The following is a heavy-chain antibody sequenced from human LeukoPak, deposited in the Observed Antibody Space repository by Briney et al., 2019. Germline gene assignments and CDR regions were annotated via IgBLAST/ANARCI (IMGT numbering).Heavy chain of an antibody. J-gene: IGHJ4*02. CDR2: TSSDGSNK. CDR3: AKGSGGSGSFYNHFDC. CDR1: GLSFNSCG. V-gene: IGHV3-30*18. Sequence: GGSLRLSCAASGLSFNSCGMHWVRQAPGQGLEWVAVTSSDGSNKYYADSVKGRFTISRDNSKNTLSLQMNSLRTEDTAVFYCAKGSGGSGSFYNHFDCWGQGTLVTVSS. D-gene: IGHD3-10*01.